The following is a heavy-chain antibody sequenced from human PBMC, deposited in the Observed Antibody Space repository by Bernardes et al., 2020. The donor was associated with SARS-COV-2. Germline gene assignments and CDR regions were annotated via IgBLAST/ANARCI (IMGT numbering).Heavy chain of an antibody. CDR1: RFTFSSYA. J-gene: IGHJ5*01. V-gene: IGHV3-23*01. Sequence: GGSLRLSCTASRFTFSSYAMTWVRQAPGKGLQWVSGISTGGGGTYYADYVKGRFTISRDNSKNTLFLQMNSLRAEDTGVYYCANWGGNNYGHHFFDSWGRGTQVTVSS. CDR2: ISTGGGGT. CDR3: ANWGGNNYGHHFFDS. D-gene: IGHD5-18*01.